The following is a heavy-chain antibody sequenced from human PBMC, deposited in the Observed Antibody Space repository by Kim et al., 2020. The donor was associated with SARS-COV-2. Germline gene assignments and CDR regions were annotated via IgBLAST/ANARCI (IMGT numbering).Heavy chain of an antibody. J-gene: IGHJ6*02. Sequence: GGSLRLSCAASGFTFSSYSMNWVRQAPGKGLEWVSYISSSSTIYYADSVKGRFTISRDNAKNSLYLQMNSLRDEDTAVYYCARDRPYGLNYYYGMDVWGQGTTVTVSS. V-gene: IGHV3-48*02. CDR3: ARDRPYGLNYYYGMDV. CDR2: ISSSSTI. D-gene: IGHD3-10*01. CDR1: GFTFSSYS.